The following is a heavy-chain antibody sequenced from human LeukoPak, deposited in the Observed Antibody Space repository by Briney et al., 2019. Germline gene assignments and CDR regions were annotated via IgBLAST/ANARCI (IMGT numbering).Heavy chain of an antibody. CDR3: ARDRDSSSLSYYFDY. D-gene: IGHD6-13*01. CDR1: GFTLSTYW. J-gene: IGHJ4*02. Sequence: PGGSLRLSCAASGFTLSTYWMNWVRQAPGKGLEWVATIKQDGSEKYYVDSVKGRFTISRDNAKNSLYLQMNSLRAEDTAVYYCARDRDSSSLSYYFDYWGQGTLVTVSS. CDR2: IKQDGSEK. V-gene: IGHV3-7*01.